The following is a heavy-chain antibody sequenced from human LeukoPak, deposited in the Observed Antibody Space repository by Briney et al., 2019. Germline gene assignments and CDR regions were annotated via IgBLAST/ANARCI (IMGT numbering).Heavy chain of an antibody. CDR1: GFTFSSYA. J-gene: IGHJ5*02. CDR3: AKTPVAAAKYNWFDP. D-gene: IGHD6-13*01. Sequence: GGSLRLSCAASGFTFSSYAMSWVRQTPGKGLEWVSAISGSGGSTYYADSVKGRFTISRDNSKNTLYLQMNSLRAEDTAVYYCAKTPVAAAKYNWFDPWGQGTLVTVSS. V-gene: IGHV3-23*01. CDR2: ISGSGGST.